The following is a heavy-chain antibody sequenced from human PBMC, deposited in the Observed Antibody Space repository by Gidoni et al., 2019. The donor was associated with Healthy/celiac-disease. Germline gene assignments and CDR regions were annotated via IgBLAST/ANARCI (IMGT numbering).Heavy chain of an antibody. CDR2: INPSGGST. D-gene: IGHD1-26*01. V-gene: IGHV1-46*01. J-gene: IGHJ6*03. CDR3: ARVVGAGDMDV. Sequence: QVQLVQSGAEVKKPGASVQVSCKASGYTFTSYYMHWVRQAPGQGLEWMGIINPSGGSTSYAQKFQGRVTMTRDTSTSTVYMELSSLRSEDTAVYYCARVVGAGDMDVWGKGTTVTVSS. CDR1: GYTFTSYY.